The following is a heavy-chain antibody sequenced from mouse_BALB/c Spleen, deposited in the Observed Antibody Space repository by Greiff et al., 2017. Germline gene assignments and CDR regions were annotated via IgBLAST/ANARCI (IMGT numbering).Heavy chain of an antibody. J-gene: IGHJ4*01. CDR1: GFTFSSFG. CDR3: ARSNYDGYYMDY. CDR2: ISSGSSTI. D-gene: IGHD2-3*01. Sequence: EVMLVESGGGLVQPGGSRKLSCAASGFTFSSFGMHWVRQAPEKGLEWVAYISSGSSTIYYADTVKGRFTISRDNPKNTLFLQMTSLRSEDTAMYYCARSNYDGYYMDYWGQGTSVTVSS. V-gene: IGHV5-17*02.